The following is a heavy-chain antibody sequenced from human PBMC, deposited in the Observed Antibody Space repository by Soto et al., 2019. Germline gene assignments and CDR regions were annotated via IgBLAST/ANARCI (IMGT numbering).Heavy chain of an antibody. D-gene: IGHD3-22*01. V-gene: IGHV3-33*01. CDR2: IWYDGSNK. CDR1: GFTFSSYG. J-gene: IGHJ6*02. CDR3: ARDLITMIPIAMDV. Sequence: GESLKISCAASGFTFSSYGMHWVRQAPGKGLEWVAVIWYDGSNKYYADSVKGRFTISRDNSKNTLYLQMNSLRAEDTAVYYCARDLITMIPIAMDVWGQGTTVTISS.